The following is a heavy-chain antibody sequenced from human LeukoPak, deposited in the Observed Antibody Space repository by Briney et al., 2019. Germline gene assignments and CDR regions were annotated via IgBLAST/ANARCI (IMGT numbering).Heavy chain of an antibody. J-gene: IGHJ4*02. CDR3: ARDQRPYYYDSSGYYTLDY. D-gene: IGHD3-22*01. CDR2: IVPIFGTA. CDR1: GGTFSSYA. Sequence: SVKVSCKASGGTFSSYAISWVRQAPGQGLEWMGGIVPIFGTANYAQKFQGRVTITADESTSTAYMELSSLRSEDTAVYYCARDQRPYYYDSSGYYTLDYWGQGTLVTVSS. V-gene: IGHV1-69*01.